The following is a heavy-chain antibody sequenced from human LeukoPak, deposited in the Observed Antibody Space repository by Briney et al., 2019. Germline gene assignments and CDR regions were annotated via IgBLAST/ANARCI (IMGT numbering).Heavy chain of an antibody. CDR2: IYYTGST. Sequence: SETLSLTCTVSGGSISSRSYYWGWIRQPPGKGLEWIGSIYYTGSTYYNPSLKGRVTISADTSKNQFSLKVSSVTAADTAVYYCAREPYYYDSSGYYYGSLDYWGQGTLVTVSS. CDR3: AREPYYYDSSGYYYGSLDY. D-gene: IGHD3-22*01. V-gene: IGHV4-39*02. CDR1: GGSISSRSYY. J-gene: IGHJ4*02.